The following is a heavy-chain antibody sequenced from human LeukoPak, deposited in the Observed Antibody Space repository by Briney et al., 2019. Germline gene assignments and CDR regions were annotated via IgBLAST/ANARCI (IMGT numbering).Heavy chain of an antibody. CDR3: ARVSSGRYCYYYMDV. Sequence: SETLSLTCTVSGYSLSSGYYWGWIRQPPGKGLEWIGSIYYSGSTYYDPSLKSRVTISVDTSTNQFSLKVSSVTAADTAVYYCARVSSGRYCYYYMDVWGKGTTVTVSS. J-gene: IGHJ6*03. D-gene: IGHD6-19*01. CDR1: GYSLSSGYY. CDR2: IYYSGST. V-gene: IGHV4-38-2*02.